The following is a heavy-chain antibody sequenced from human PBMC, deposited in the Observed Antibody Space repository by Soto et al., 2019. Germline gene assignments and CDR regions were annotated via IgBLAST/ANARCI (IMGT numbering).Heavy chain of an antibody. V-gene: IGHV3-30-3*01. D-gene: IGHD6-6*01. J-gene: IGHJ4*02. Sequence: GGSLRLSCAASGFTFSSYAMHWVRQAPGKGLEWVAVISYDGSNKYYADSVKGRFTISRDNSKNTLYLQMNSLRAEDTAVYYCARGISSSSRNYYFDYWGQGTLVTVSS. CDR2: ISYDGSNK. CDR3: ARGISSSSRNYYFDY. CDR1: GFTFSSYA.